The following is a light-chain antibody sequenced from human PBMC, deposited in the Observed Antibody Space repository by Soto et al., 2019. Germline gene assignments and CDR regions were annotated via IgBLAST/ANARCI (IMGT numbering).Light chain of an antibody. Sequence: QSVLTQPASVSGSPGQSITISCTGTSSDVGGYKFVSWYQQRPGKVPRLMIYEVSNRPSGVSNRFSGSKSGNTASLTISGLQAEDEADYYCSSYTTSSTLEVFGPGTKVT. J-gene: IGLJ1*01. CDR2: EVS. V-gene: IGLV2-14*01. CDR3: SSYTTSSTLEV. CDR1: SSDVGGYKF.